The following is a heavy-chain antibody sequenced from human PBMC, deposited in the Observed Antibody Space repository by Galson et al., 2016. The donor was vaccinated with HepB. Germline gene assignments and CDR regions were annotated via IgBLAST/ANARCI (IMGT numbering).Heavy chain of an antibody. CDR3: ARSRIPGYCAAAVCHSFDY. Sequence: SLRLSCAASGFPFNNYVLGWVRQAPGKGLEWVAITSYDGNYKYYADSVKGRFTISRDNSKNTLYLQLNSLRTGDTAVYYCARSRIPGYCAAAVCHSFDYWGQGTLVTVSS. V-gene: IGHV3-30*03. CDR2: TSYDGNYK. CDR1: GFPFNNYV. D-gene: IGHD2-8*02. J-gene: IGHJ4*02.